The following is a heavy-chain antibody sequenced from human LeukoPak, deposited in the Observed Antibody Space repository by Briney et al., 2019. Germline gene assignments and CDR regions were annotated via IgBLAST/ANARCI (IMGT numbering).Heavy chain of an antibody. V-gene: IGHV3-23*01. CDR1: GFAFSIYA. CDR3: AKVGAGYYPFDY. J-gene: IGHJ4*02. D-gene: IGHD1-26*01. CDR2: IIESGGGDGT. Sequence: RGSLRLSSAAPGFAFSIYAISWVRQAPRRRLEWVSIIIESGGGDGTHYADSVNGRFTSSRDDSRDTVYLRMNSRRAEDMSIYEWAKVGAGYYPFDYWGQGTGVTVST.